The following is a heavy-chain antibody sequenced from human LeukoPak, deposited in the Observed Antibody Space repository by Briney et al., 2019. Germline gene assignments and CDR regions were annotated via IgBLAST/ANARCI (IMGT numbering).Heavy chain of an antibody. CDR3: ARDPYSSGYYYFDY. CDR1: GFTFSDYY. V-gene: IGHV3-11*01. Sequence: GGSLRLSCAASGFTFSDYYMSWIRQAPGKGLAWVSYISSSGSTKYYADSVKGRFTISRDNAKNSLYLQMNSLRAEDTAVYYCARDPYSSGYYYFDYWGQGTLVTVSS. CDR2: ISSSGSTK. D-gene: IGHD3-22*01. J-gene: IGHJ4*02.